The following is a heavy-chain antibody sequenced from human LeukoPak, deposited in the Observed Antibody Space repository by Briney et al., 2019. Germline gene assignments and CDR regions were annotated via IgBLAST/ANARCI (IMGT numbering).Heavy chain of an antibody. CDR2: ISAYNGNT. J-gene: IGHJ5*02. D-gene: IGHD3-10*01. CDR1: GYTFSNYN. CDR3: ARDDEEFGELRRFDP. V-gene: IGHV1-18*01. Sequence: ASVKVSRKTSGYTFSNYNITWVRQAPGQGLEWLGWISAYNGNTNYAQKFQGSVTMTTEKSTTTAYMELTSLRFDDTAVYYCARDDEEFGELRRFDPWGQGTLVTVSS.